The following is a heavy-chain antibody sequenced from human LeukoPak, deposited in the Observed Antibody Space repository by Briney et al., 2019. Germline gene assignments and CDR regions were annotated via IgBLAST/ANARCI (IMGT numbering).Heavy chain of an antibody. CDR1: GFTLSGYW. D-gene: IGHD1-1*01. J-gene: IGHJ4*02. Sequence: GGSLRLSCTASGFTLSGYWMHWVRQVPGKGLVWVSRISSDGRTTNYADSVKGRFTISRDNAKNTLYLQMNSLRTDDTTVYYCAGTTTTCCNYWGQGTLVSVSS. CDR3: AGTTTTCCNY. CDR2: ISSDGRTT. V-gene: IGHV3-74*01.